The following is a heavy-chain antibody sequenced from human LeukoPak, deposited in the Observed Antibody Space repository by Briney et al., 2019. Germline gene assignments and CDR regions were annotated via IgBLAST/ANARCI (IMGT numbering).Heavy chain of an antibody. CDR3: AKRGVVIRVILVGFHKQAYHFDP. V-gene: IGHV3-23*01. Sequence: GGSLRLSCAASGITLSNYGMSWVRQAPGKGLEWVAGMSNSSGTTKYADSVKGQFTISRDNPKNTLYLQMNNLRAKDTAVYFCAKRGVVIRVILVGFHKQAYHFDPWCQGALVTVSS. J-gene: IGHJ5*02. CDR2: MSNSSGTT. D-gene: IGHD2/OR15-2a*01. CDR1: GITLSNYG.